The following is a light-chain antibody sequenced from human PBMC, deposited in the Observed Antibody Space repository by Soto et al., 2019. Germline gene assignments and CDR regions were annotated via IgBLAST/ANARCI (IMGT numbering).Light chain of an antibody. CDR3: QQSDSTPYS. V-gene: IGKV1-39*01. Sequence: DIQMTQSPSSLSASVGDRVTITCRSRQSISSYLNWYQQKPGKAPKLLIYAASSLQSGVTSRFSGSRSGTDFTLTSSSLQPEHFATYYFQQSDSTPYSFRQGTK. CDR1: QSISSY. CDR2: AAS. J-gene: IGKJ2*01.